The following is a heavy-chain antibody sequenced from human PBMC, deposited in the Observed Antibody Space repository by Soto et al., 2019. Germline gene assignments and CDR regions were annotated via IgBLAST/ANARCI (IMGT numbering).Heavy chain of an antibody. J-gene: IGHJ5*02. CDR1: GGSISSSSYY. V-gene: IGHV4-39*01. D-gene: IGHD2-2*01. CDR2: IYYSGST. Sequence: QLQLQESGPGLVKPSETLSLTCTVSGGSISSSSYYWGWIRQPPGKGLEWIGSIYYSGSTYYNPSLKSRVTISVDTSKNQFSLKLSSVTAADTAVYYCARHKGDIVLVPAAKPGDNWFDPWGQGTLVTVSS. CDR3: ARHKGDIVLVPAAKPGDNWFDP.